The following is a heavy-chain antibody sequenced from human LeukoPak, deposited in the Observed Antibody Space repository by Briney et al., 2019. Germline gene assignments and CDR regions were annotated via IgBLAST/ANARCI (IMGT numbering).Heavy chain of an antibody. J-gene: IGHJ4*02. CDR1: GGSFSGYY. CDR2: INHSGST. Sequence: SETLSLTCAVYGGSFSGYYWSWIRQPPGKGLEWIGEINHSGSTNYNPSLKGRVTISVDTSKNQFSLKLSSVTAADTAVYYCAREKDYWGQGTLVTVSS. V-gene: IGHV4-34*01. CDR3: AREKDY.